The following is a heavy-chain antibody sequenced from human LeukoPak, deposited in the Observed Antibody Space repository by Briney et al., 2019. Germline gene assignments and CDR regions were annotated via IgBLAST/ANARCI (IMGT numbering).Heavy chain of an antibody. D-gene: IGHD2-2*02. CDR2: IYHSGST. Sequence: SETLSLTCAVSGGSISSGGYSWRWIRQPPGTGLEWIGYIYHSGSTYYNPSLKSRVTISVDRSKNQFSLKLSSVPAADTAVYYCARGGVAIGEGFDYGGQGTLVTVSS. CDR3: ARGGVAIGEGFDY. CDR1: GGSISSGGYS. V-gene: IGHV4-30-2*01. J-gene: IGHJ4*02.